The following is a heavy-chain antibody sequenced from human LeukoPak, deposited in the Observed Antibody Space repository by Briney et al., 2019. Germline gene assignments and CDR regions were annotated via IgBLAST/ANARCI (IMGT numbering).Heavy chain of an antibody. CDR1: GGSISSYF. D-gene: IGHD3-3*01. CDR2: IYYTGST. V-gene: IGHV4-59*12. J-gene: IGHJ4*02. CDR3: ARGPDDFWSGYYTGWIDY. Sequence: PSETLSLTCTVSGGSISSYFWSWIRQPPGKGLEWIGYIYYTGSTNYNPSLKSRVTISVDTSKNQFSLKLSSVTAADTAVYYCARGPDDFWSGYYTGWIDYWGQGTLVTVSS.